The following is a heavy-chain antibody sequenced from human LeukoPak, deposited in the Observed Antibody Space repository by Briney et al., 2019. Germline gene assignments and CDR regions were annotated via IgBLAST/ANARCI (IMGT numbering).Heavy chain of an antibody. D-gene: IGHD6-13*01. V-gene: IGHV4-34*01. CDR2: INHSGST. CDR1: GGSLSGYY. J-gene: IGHJ3*02. CDR3: ARLRRVAAAGTDAFDI. Sequence: PSETLSLTCAVYGGSLSGYYWSWIRQPPGKGLEWIGEINHSGSTNYNPSLKSRVTISVDTSKSQFSLKLSSVTAADTAVYYCARLRRVAAAGTDAFDIWGQGTMVTVSS.